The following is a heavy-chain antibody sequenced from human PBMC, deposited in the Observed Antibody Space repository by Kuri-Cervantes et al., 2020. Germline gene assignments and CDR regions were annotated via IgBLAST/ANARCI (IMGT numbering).Heavy chain of an antibody. D-gene: IGHD6-13*01. CDR1: GGSISSSSYY. CDR3: ASGEGAAAGTGFDY. V-gene: IGHV4-39*07. J-gene: IGHJ4*02. CDR2: IYYSGRT. Sequence: ESLKISCTVSGGSISSSSYYWGWIRQPPGKGLEWIGSIYYSGRTYYNPSLKSRVTISVDTSKNQFSLKLSSVTAADTAVYYCASGEGAAAGTGFDYWGQGTLVTVSS.